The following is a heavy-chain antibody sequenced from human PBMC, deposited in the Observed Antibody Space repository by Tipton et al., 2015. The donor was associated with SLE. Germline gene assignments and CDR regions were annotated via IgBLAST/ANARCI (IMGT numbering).Heavy chain of an antibody. CDR3: ARACGGDCFGAFDI. CDR1: GYTFTIYG. CDR2: INTYNGET. D-gene: IGHD2-21*01. V-gene: IGHV1-18*01. Sequence: QLVQSGAEVKKPGASVKVSCKASGYTFTIYGISWVRQAPGQGLEWMGWINTYNGETKYAQKLQGRVTMTTDTSTNTAYMEVRSLRSDDTAVYYCARACGGDCFGAFDIWGQGTMVTVSS. J-gene: IGHJ3*02.